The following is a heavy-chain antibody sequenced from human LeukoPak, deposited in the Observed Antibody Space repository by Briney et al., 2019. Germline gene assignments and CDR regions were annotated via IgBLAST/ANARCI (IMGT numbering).Heavy chain of an antibody. CDR2: ISGSGGST. J-gene: IGHJ4*02. Sequence: GGSLRLSCAASGFTFSSYAMSWVRQAPGKGLEWVSAISGSGGSTYYADSVKGRFTISRDNSKSTLYPQMNSLRAEDAAVYYCARKYYDILTGSYYFDYWGQGTLVTVSS. D-gene: IGHD3-9*01. CDR1: GFTFSSYA. CDR3: ARKYYDILTGSYYFDY. V-gene: IGHV3-23*01.